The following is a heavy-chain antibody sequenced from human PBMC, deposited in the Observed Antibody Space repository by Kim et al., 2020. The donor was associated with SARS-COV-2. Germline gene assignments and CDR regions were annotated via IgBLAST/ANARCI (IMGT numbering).Heavy chain of an antibody. D-gene: IGHD3-16*01. CDR1: GFTFSSYW. Sequence: GGSLRLSCAASGFTFSSYWMSWVRQAPGKGLEWVANIKQDGSEKYYVDSVKGRFSISRDNAKNSLYLQMNSLRAEDTAVYYCARVSPKVWGYFDYWGQGTLGTVSS. CDR3: ARVSPKVWGYFDY. V-gene: IGHV3-7*01. CDR2: IKQDGSEK. J-gene: IGHJ4*02.